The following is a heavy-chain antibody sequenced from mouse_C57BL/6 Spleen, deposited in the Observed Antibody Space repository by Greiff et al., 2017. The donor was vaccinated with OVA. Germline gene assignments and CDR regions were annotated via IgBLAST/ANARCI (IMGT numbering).Heavy chain of an antibody. J-gene: IGHJ4*01. V-gene: IGHV5-4*01. CDR3: ARDNYGSREAMDY. Sequence: EVNVVESGGGLVKPGGSLKLSCAASGFTFSSYAMSWVRQTPEKRLESVATISDGGSYTYYPDNVKGRFTISRDNAKNNLYLQMSHLKSEDTAMYYCARDNYGSREAMDYWGQGTSVTVSS. D-gene: IGHD1-1*01. CDR2: ISDGGSYT. CDR1: GFTFSSYA.